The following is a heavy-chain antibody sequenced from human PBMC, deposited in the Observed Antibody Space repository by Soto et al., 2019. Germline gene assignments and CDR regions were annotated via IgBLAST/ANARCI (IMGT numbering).Heavy chain of an antibody. CDR2: IRSKAYGGTT. J-gene: IGHJ4*02. Sequence: GGSLRLSCTASGFTFGDYAMSWFRQAPGKGLEWVGFIRSKAYGGTTEYAASVKGRFTISRDDSKSIAYLQMNSLKTEDTAVYYCTRVQRCGVKGRCAFDYWGQGTLVTVSS. CDR3: TRVQRCGVKGRCAFDY. CDR1: GFTFGDYA. V-gene: IGHV3-49*03. D-gene: IGHD6-25*01.